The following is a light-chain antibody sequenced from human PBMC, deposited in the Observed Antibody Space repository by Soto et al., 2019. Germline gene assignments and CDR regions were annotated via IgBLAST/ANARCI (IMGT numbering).Light chain of an antibody. Sequence: EIVMTQSPATLSVSPGERATLSCRASRSVSSNLAWYQQKPGQAPRLLIYGASTRATGIPVRFSGSGSGTEFTLTVSSLQSEDFAVYYCQQYDNWPPFTFGQGTKVDIK. CDR3: QQYDNWPPFT. CDR2: GAS. CDR1: RSVSSN. J-gene: IGKJ2*01. V-gene: IGKV3-15*01.